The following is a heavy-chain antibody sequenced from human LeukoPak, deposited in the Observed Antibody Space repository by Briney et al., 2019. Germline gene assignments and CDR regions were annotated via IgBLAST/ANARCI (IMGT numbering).Heavy chain of an antibody. CDR2: IKTKPDGGTT. D-gene: IGHD1-1*01. CDR1: QSTFINAW. Sequence: GGSLRLSCTVSQSTFINAWMSWVRQAPGKGLEWVGRIKTKPDGGTTHYAAPVKGRFTISRDDSKNTLYLHMNSLKSEDTAVYYCTTDSFWNYFDYWGQGTLVTVSS. J-gene: IGHJ4*02. V-gene: IGHV3-15*01. CDR3: TTDSFWNYFDY.